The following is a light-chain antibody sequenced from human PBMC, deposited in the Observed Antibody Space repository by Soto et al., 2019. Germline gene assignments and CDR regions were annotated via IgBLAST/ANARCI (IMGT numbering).Light chain of an antibody. J-gene: IGKJ3*01. Sequence: DIPMTQSPSTPSASLGDRVTITCRASQSISSWLAWYQQKPGKAPKLLIYDASSLESGVPSRFSGSGSGTEFTLTISSLQPDDFATYYCQQYNSYLFTFGPGTKVDIK. CDR1: QSISSW. CDR3: QQYNSYLFT. V-gene: IGKV1-5*01. CDR2: DAS.